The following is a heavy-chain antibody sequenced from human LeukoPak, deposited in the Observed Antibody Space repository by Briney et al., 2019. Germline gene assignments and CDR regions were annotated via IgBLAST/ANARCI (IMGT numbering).Heavy chain of an antibody. D-gene: IGHD6-13*01. V-gene: IGHV1-18*01. CDR3: ARDQSLVAYSSTWFDY. CDR2: ISAYNGNT. Sequence: GASVKVSCKASGYTFTNYGISWVRQAPGQGLEWMGWISAYNGNTDCAQNLQGRVTMTTDTLTSTAYMELRSLRSDDTAVYYCARDQSLVAYSSTWFDYWGQGTPVTVSS. CDR1: GYTFTNYG. J-gene: IGHJ4*02.